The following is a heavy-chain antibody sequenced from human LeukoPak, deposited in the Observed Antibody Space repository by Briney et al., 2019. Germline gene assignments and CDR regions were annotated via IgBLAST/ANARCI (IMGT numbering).Heavy chain of an antibody. CDR1: GASVSSSSSY. J-gene: IGHJ5*02. D-gene: IGHD3-3*02. CDR2: DSYSGRT. V-gene: IGHV4-39*01. Sequence: SETLSLTCSVSGASVSSSSSYWGWIRQPPGKGLEWIGSDSYSGRTYYNPSLNSRVTISVDTSNNQVSLKLSSVTAADTAVYYCAGHVEHSIXSWVDPWGQGFLVTVSS. CDR3: AGHVEHSIXSWVDP.